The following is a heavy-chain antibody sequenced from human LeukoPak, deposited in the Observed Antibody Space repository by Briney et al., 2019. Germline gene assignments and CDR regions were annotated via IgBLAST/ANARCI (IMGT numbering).Heavy chain of an antibody. Sequence: GASVKVSCKASGGTFSSYAISWVRQAPGQGLEWMGGIIPIFGTANYAQKFQGRVTITADGSTSTAYMELSSLRSEDTAVYYCASPFYYYDSSGYQYYFDYWGQGTLVTVSS. CDR2: IIPIFGTA. J-gene: IGHJ4*02. D-gene: IGHD3-22*01. V-gene: IGHV1-69*13. CDR3: ASPFYYYDSSGYQYYFDY. CDR1: GGTFSSYA.